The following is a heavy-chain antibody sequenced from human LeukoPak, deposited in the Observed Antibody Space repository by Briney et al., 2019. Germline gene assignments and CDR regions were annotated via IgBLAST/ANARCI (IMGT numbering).Heavy chain of an antibody. J-gene: IGHJ4*02. CDR2: IIPIFGTA. D-gene: IGHD6-19*01. V-gene: IGHV1-69*13. CDR3: ARDHMQWLAYFDY. CDR1: GGTFSSYA. Sequence: SVKVSFKASGGTFSSYAISWVRQAPGQGLEWMGGIIPIFGTANYAQKFQGRVTITADESTSTAYMELSSLRSEDTAVYYCARDHMQWLAYFDYWGQGTLVTVSS.